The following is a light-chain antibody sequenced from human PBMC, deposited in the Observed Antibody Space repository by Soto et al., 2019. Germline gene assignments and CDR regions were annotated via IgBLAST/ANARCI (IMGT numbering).Light chain of an antibody. J-gene: IGLJ2*01. Sequence: QSALTQPPSASGSPGQSVTISCTGTSSDVGGYNYVSWYQQHPGKAPKLLIYEVSKRPSGVPDRLSGSKSGNTDSLNVSGLQAEDEADDNCSSYAGSNTFVVFGGGTKVTVL. CDR2: EVS. CDR3: SSYAGSNTFVV. V-gene: IGLV2-8*01. CDR1: SSDVGGYNY.